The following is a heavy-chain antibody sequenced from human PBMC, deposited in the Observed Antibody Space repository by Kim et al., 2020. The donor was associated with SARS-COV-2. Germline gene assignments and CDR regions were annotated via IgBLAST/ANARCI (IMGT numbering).Heavy chain of an antibody. D-gene: IGHD6-13*01. J-gene: IGHJ4*02. V-gene: IGHV4-39*02. Sequence: SLKSRVTISVDTSKNQFSLKLSSVTAADTAVYYCARDSSSWYSPEQRFDYWGQGTLVTVSS. CDR3: ARDSSSWYSPEQRFDY.